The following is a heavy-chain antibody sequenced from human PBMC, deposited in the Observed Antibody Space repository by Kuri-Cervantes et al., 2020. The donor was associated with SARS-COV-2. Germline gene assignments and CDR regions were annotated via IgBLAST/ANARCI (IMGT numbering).Heavy chain of an antibody. Sequence: GGSLRLSCAASGFTFSTHGMHWVRQAPGKGLEWVAFIRYDGSNRYYADSVKGRFTIPRDSSKNTLYLQMNSLRAEDTAVYYCAKDQGDSYGISYFDYWGQGTLVTVSS. J-gene: IGHJ4*02. CDR2: IRYDGSNR. D-gene: IGHD5-18*01. CDR1: GFTFSTHG. CDR3: AKDQGDSYGISYFDY. V-gene: IGHV3-30*02.